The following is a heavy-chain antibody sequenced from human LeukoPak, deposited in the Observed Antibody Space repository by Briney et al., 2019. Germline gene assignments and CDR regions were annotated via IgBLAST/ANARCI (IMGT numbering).Heavy chain of an antibody. J-gene: IGHJ5*02. Sequence: GGSLRLSCAASGFTFSSYGMHWVRQAPGKGLEWVAFIRYDGSNKYYADSVKGRFTISRDNSKNTLYLQMNSLRAEDTAVYYCAKEARAAAQDNWFDPWGQGTLVTVSS. V-gene: IGHV3-30*02. D-gene: IGHD6-13*01. CDR1: GFTFSSYG. CDR3: AKEARAAAQDNWFDP. CDR2: IRYDGSNK.